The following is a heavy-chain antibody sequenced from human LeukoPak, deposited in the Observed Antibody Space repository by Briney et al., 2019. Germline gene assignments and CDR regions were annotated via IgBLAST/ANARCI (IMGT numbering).Heavy chain of an antibody. V-gene: IGHV4-59*08. CDR1: GGSISSYY. J-gene: IGHJ4*02. Sequence: PSETLSLTCTVSGGSISSYYWSWIRQPPGKGLEWIGYIYYSGSTNYNPSLKSRVTISVDTSKNQFSLKLSSVTAADTAVYYCARSLYCSGGSCYSVDYWGQGTLVTVSS. CDR2: IYYSGST. CDR3: ARSLYCSGGSCYSVDY. D-gene: IGHD2-15*01.